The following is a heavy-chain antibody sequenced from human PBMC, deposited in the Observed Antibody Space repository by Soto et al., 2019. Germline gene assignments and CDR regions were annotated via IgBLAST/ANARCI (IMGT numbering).Heavy chain of an antibody. V-gene: IGHV4-30-2*01. CDR1: GGSISSGCYS. Sequence: SETLSLTCAVSGGSISSGCYSWSWIRQPPGKGLEWIGYIYHSGSTYYNPSLKSRVTISVDTSKNQFSLKLSSVTAADTAVYYCARGSEVLRYFDWLLETNYYYGMDVWGQGTTVTVSS. CDR3: ARGSEVLRYFDWLLETNYYYGMDV. CDR2: IYHSGST. D-gene: IGHD3-9*01. J-gene: IGHJ6*02.